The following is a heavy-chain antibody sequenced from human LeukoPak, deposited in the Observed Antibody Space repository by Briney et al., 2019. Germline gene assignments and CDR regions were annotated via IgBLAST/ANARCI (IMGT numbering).Heavy chain of an antibody. D-gene: IGHD3-10*01. V-gene: IGHV3-23*01. Sequence: GGSLRLSCVASGLTFSNYAINWVRQVPGKGLEWVSGISDSGDSTYYADSVKGRFTISRDNSKNTLYLQMHSLRAEDTAIYYCAVIRGANYWGQGTLVTVSS. CDR2: ISDSGDST. CDR3: AVIRGANY. J-gene: IGHJ4*02. CDR1: GLTFSNYA.